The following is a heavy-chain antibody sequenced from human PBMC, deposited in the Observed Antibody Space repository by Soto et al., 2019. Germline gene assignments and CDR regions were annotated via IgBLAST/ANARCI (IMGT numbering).Heavy chain of an antibody. Sequence: QVQLQESGPGLVKPSQTLSLTCTVSGGSISSGGYYWSWIRQHTGKGLEWIRYIYYSGSTYYNPSLKSRITISVDTSKNQFSLKLSSVTAADTAVYYCARESSYGDSFGFDPWGQGTLVTVSS. CDR3: ARESSYGDSFGFDP. CDR1: GGSISSGGYY. CDR2: IYYSGST. J-gene: IGHJ5*02. D-gene: IGHD4-17*01. V-gene: IGHV4-31*03.